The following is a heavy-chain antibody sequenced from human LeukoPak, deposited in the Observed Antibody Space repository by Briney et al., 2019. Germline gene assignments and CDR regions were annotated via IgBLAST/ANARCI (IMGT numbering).Heavy chain of an antibody. D-gene: IGHD3-16*01. CDR2: IYSGGST. J-gene: IGHJ6*03. V-gene: IGHV3-53*05. CDR1: GFTVSSNY. Sequence: GGSLRLSCAASGFTVSSNYMSWVRQAPGKGLEWVSVIYSGGSTYYADSVKGRFTISRDNSKNTLYLQMNSLRAEDTAVYYCASRGGREEPRPYYYYYYMDVWGKGTTVTVSS. CDR3: ASRGGREEPRPYYYYYYMDV.